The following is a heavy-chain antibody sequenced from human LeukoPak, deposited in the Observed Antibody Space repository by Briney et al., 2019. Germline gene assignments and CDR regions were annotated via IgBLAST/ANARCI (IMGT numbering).Heavy chain of an antibody. CDR1: GFTFSSYG. CDR3: AKDEYYGSGSYSVDY. V-gene: IGHV3-30*18. Sequence: PGGSLRLSCAASGFTFSSYGMHWVRQAPGKGLEWVAVISYDGSNKYYADSVKGRFTISRDNSKNTLYLQMNSLRAEDTAVYYCAKDEYYGSGSYSVDYWGQGTLVTVSS. D-gene: IGHD3-10*01. J-gene: IGHJ4*02. CDR2: ISYDGSNK.